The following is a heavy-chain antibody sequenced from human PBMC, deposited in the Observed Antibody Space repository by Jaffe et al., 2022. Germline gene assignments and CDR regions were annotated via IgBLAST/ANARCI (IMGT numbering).Heavy chain of an antibody. J-gene: IGHJ6*03. CDR2: INHSGST. CDR3: ARGFRGITMVRGVIGPYYYYYMDV. Sequence: QVQLQQWGAGLLKPSETLSLTCAVYGGSFSGYYWSWIRQPPGKGLEWIGEINHSGSTNYNPSLKSRVTISVDTSKNQFSLKLSSVTAADTAVYYCARGFRGITMVRGVIGPYYYYYMDVWGKGTTVTVSS. CDR1: GGSFSGYY. V-gene: IGHV4-34*01. D-gene: IGHD3-10*01.